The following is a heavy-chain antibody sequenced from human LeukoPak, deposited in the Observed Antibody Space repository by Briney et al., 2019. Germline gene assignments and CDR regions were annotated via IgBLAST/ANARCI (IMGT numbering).Heavy chain of an antibody. D-gene: IGHD2-2*01. J-gene: IGHJ4*02. CDR1: GYSISSGYY. V-gene: IGHV4-38-2*02. Sequence: PSETLSLTCTVSGYSISSGYYWGWIRQPPGKGLEWIGSIYHSGSTYYNPSLKSRVTISVDTSKNQFSLKLSSVTAADTAVYYCAGEFVVVPAAMERAGVFDYWGQGTLVTVSS. CDR3: AGEFVVVPAAMERAGVFDY. CDR2: IYHSGST.